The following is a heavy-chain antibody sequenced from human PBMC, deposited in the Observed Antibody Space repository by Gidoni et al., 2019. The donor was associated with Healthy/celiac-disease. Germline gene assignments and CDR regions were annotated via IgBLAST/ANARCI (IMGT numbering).Heavy chain of an antibody. CDR1: GFTFSSYG. V-gene: IGHV3-33*01. J-gene: IGHJ3*02. D-gene: IGHD3-22*01. CDR3: ARDPEYDSSGYSDAFDI. CDR2: IWYDGSNK. Sequence: SGFTFSSYGMHWVRQAPGKGLEWVAVIWYDGSNKYYADSVKGRFTISRDNSKNTLYLQMNSLRAEDTAVYYCARDPEYDSSGYSDAFDIWGQGTMVTVSS.